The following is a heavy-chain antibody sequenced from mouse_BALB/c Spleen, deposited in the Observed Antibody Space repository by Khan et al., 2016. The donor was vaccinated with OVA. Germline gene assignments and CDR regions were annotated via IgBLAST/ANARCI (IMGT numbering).Heavy chain of an antibody. CDR1: GYTFTDYA. D-gene: IGHD4-1*01. CDR2: ISTYNGNT. Sequence: QVRLQQSGPEVVRPGVSVKISCKGSGYTFTDYAMHWVKQSHAKSLEWIGVISTYNGNTTYNQKLKGKATMTVDKSSSTADMELARLKSAVSAIYYFARDWAAWFAYWGQGTLVTVSA. V-gene: IGHV1S137*01. CDR3: ARDWAAWFAY. J-gene: IGHJ3*01.